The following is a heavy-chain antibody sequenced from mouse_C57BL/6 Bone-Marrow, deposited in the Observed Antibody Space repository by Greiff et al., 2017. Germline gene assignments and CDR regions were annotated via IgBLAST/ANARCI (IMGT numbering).Heavy chain of an antibody. CDR1: GYTFTSYW. V-gene: IGHV1-50*01. CDR2: IDPSDSYT. D-gene: IGHD1-1*01. Sequence: VQLQQPGAELVKPGASVKLSCKASGYTFTSYWMQWVKQRPGQGLEWIGEIDPSDSYTNYNQKFKGKATLTVDTSSSTAYMQLSSLTSEDSAVYYCARWYYGSKYYFDYWGQGTTLTVSS. CDR3: ARWYYGSKYYFDY. J-gene: IGHJ2*01.